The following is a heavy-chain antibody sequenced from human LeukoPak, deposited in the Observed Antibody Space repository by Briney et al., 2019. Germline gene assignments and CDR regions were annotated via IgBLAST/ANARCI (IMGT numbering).Heavy chain of an antibody. Sequence: SETLSLTCTVSGGSISSYYWSWIRQPPGKGLEWIGYIYYSRSTNYNPSLKSRVTISVDTSKNQFSLKLSSVTAADTAVYYCARSSSWSYFDYWGQGTLVTVSS. CDR1: GGSISSYY. J-gene: IGHJ4*02. CDR2: IYYSRST. D-gene: IGHD6-13*01. V-gene: IGHV4-59*01. CDR3: ARSSSWSYFDY.